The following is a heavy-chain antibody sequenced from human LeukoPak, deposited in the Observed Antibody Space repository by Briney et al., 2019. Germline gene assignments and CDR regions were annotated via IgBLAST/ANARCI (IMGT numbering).Heavy chain of an antibody. Sequence: ASVKVSCKASGYTFTSYDINWVRQATGQGLEWMGWMNPNSGNTGYAQKFQGRVTMTRNTSISTAYMELSSLRSEGTAVYYCARGWTSVAGHDYWGQGTLVTVSS. D-gene: IGHD6-19*01. CDR1: GYTFTSYD. CDR3: ARGWTSVAGHDY. J-gene: IGHJ4*02. V-gene: IGHV1-8*01. CDR2: MNPNSGNT.